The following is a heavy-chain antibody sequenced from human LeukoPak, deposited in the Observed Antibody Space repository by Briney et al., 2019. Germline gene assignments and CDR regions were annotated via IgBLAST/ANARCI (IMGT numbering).Heavy chain of an antibody. V-gene: IGHV5-51*01. CDR1: GYSFTTYW. Sequence: GESLKISCQGSGYSFTTYWIGWARQMPGKGLEWMGIIYPGDSDTRYSPSFQGQVTISADKSISTAYLQWSSLKASDTAMYYCARLGHQTSTVTNRYYYYYYMDVWGKGTTVTVSS. J-gene: IGHJ6*03. D-gene: IGHD4-17*01. CDR2: IYPGDSDT. CDR3: ARLGHQTSTVTNRYYYYYYMDV.